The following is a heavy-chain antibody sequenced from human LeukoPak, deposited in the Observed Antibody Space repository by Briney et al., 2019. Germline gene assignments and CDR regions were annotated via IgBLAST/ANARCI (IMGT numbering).Heavy chain of an antibody. D-gene: IGHD3-22*01. Sequence: KTSETLSLTCAVYGGSFSGYYWNWIRQPPGKGLEWIGEINHSGSTNYNPSLKSRVTISVDTSKNQFSLKLSFVTAADTAVYYCARDRFEGDSSGYYDAFDIWGQGTMVTVSS. V-gene: IGHV4-34*01. CDR1: GGSFSGYY. J-gene: IGHJ3*02. CDR2: INHSGST. CDR3: ARDRFEGDSSGYYDAFDI.